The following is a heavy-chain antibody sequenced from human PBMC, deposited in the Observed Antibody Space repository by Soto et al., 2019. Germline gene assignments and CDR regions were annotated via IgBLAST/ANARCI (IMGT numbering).Heavy chain of an antibody. J-gene: IGHJ4*02. V-gene: IGHV3-30*18. Sequence: QVQLVESGGGVVQPGRSLRLSCAASGFTFSNYGMQWVRQAPGKGLEWVAVISYHGSDKYYADSVKGRFNISRDNSKNTLYLQMDSLRAEDTAVYYCAKDQLTTTVTTVGYWGQGTLVTVSS. CDR1: GFTFSNYG. D-gene: IGHD4-17*01. CDR2: ISYHGSDK. CDR3: AKDQLTTTVTTVGY.